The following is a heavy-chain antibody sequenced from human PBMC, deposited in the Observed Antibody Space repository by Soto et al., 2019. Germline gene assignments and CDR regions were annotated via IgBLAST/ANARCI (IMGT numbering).Heavy chain of an antibody. J-gene: IGHJ1*01. D-gene: IGHD2-15*01. CDR3: VRDSCSGGWCSVYFQD. CDR2: INRDGSQK. CDR1: GFTFTSHW. V-gene: IGHV3-7*04. Sequence: EVQLVASGGALVQPGGSLRLSCAASGFTFTSHWMTWVRQAPGKGLEWVANINRDGSQKYYMDSSKGRFNTSRDNARNSLYLQMNSLRAEDTAPYYCVRDSCSGGWCSVYFQDWGEGTLVNV.